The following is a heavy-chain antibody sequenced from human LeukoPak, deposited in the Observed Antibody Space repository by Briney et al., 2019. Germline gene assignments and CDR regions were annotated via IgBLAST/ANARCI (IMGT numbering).Heavy chain of an antibody. CDR2: INWNGGST. V-gene: IGHV3-20*04. CDR3: AREDYGDYLDY. J-gene: IGHJ4*02. CDR1: GFAFDDYG. D-gene: IGHD4-17*01. Sequence: GGSLRLSCAASGFAFDDYGMSWVRQAPGKGLEWVSGINWNGGSTGYADSVKGRFTISRDNAKDSLYLQMNSLRAEDTALYYCAREDYGDYLDYWGQGTLVTVSS.